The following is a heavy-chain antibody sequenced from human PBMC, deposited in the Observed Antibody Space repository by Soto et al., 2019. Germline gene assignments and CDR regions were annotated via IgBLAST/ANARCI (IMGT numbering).Heavy chain of an antibody. V-gene: IGHV6-1*01. CDR1: GDSVSSNSAA. J-gene: IGHJ4*02. CDR3: ARVPFMAVTTYTQHT. D-gene: IGHD6-19*01. CDR2: TYYKSKWYN. Sequence: SQTLSLTCVISGDSVSSNSAAWNWIRQSPSRGLEWLGRTYYKSKWYNDYAVSVKSRITINPDTSKNQISLQLNSVTPEDTAVYYCARVPFMAVTTYTQHTWGQGTLVTVSS.